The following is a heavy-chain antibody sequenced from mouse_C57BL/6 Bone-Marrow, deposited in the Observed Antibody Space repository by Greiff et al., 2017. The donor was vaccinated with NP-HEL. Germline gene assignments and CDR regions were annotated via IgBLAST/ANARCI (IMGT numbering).Heavy chain of an antibody. CDR2: INPSNGGT. V-gene: IGHV1-53*01. D-gene: IGHD2-3*01. J-gene: IGHJ1*03. CDR3: ARLIYDGYYPWYFDV. Sequence: VQLQQPGTELVKPGASVKLSCKASGYTFTSYWMHWVKQRPGQGLEWIGNINPSNGGTNYNEKFKSKATLTVDKSSSTAYMQLSSLTSEDSAVYYCARLIYDGYYPWYFDVWGTGTTVTVSS. CDR1: GYTFTSYW.